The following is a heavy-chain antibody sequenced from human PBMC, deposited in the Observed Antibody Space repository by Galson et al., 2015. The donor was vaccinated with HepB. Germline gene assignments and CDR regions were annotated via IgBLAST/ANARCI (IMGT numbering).Heavy chain of an antibody. Sequence: QSGAEVKKPGESLKISCKGSGYSFPSYWIGWVRQMPGKGLEWMGIIYPGDSDTRYSPSFQGQVTISADKSISTAYLQWSSLKASDTAMYYCARTRDIVVVVAATNDAFDIWGQGTMVTVSS. CDR1: GYSFPSYW. V-gene: IGHV5-51*01. CDR2: IYPGDSDT. D-gene: IGHD2-15*01. J-gene: IGHJ3*02. CDR3: ARTRDIVVVVAATNDAFDI.